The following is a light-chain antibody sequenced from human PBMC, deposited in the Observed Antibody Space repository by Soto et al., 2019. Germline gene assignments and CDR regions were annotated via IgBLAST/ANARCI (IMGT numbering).Light chain of an antibody. CDR2: GAS. Sequence: EIVLTQSPATLSLSPGERATLSCRASQSVSSSLAWYQQKPGQAPRLLIYGASNGATGTPARFSGAGSGTDFTLTISRLEPEDFAVYYCQQYVRSPWTFGQGTKVEIK. CDR1: QSVSSS. V-gene: IGKV3-20*01. CDR3: QQYVRSPWT. J-gene: IGKJ1*01.